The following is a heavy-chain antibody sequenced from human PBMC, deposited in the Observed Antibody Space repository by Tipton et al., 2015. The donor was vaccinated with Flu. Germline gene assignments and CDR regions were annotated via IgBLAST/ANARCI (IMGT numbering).Heavy chain of an antibody. CDR2: IYYSGST. D-gene: IGHD5-18*01. CDR1: GDSISSSSYF. CDR3: ARDCDTAMVYSYYGMDV. V-gene: IGHV4-39*07. Sequence: TLSLTCTVSGDSISSSSYFWGWIRQPPGKGLEWIGSIYYSGSTYYNVSLKSRVTISLDTSKNHFSLKLSSVTAADTAVYYCARDCDTAMVYSYYGMDVWGQGAPVTVSS. J-gene: IGHJ6*02.